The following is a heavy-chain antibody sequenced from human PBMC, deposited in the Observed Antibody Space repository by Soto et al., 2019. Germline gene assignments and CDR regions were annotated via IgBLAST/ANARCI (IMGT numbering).Heavy chain of an antibody. J-gene: IGHJ6*02. V-gene: IGHV1-46*01. CDR1: GYTLTSYY. CDR2: INPSGGST. CDR3: ARGQGHDYGDYYYYYGMDV. D-gene: IGHD4-17*01. Sequence: ASVKVSCKASGYTLTSYYMHWVRQAPGQGLEWMGIINPSGGSTSYAQKFQGRVTMTRDTSTSTVYMELSSLRSEDTAVYYCARGQGHDYGDYYYYYGMDVWGQGTTVTVSS.